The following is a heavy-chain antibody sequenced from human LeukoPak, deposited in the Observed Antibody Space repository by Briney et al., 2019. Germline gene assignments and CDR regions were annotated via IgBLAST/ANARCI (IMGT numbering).Heavy chain of an antibody. J-gene: IGHJ4*02. V-gene: IGHV3-23*01. CDR2: ISGSGGST. D-gene: IGHD3-3*01. CDR3: AKTALPYYDFWSGYSISWDY. CDR1: GFTFSSHA. Sequence: GGSLRLSCAASGFTFSSHAMSWVRQAPGKGLEWVSAISGSGGSTYYADSVKGRFTISRDNSKNTLYLQMNSLRAEDTAVYYCAKTALPYYDFWSGYSISWDYWGQGTLVTVSS.